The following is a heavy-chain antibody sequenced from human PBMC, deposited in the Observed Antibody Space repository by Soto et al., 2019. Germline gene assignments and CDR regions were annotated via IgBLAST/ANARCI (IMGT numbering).Heavy chain of an antibody. CDR1: GGSISSGGYY. Sequence: SETLSLTCTLSGGSISSGGYYWSWIRQHPGKGLEWFGYIYYSGSTYYNPSLKSRVTISVDTSKNQFSLKLSSVTAADTAEYYCPRVWPGRIDYWGQGTLVTVSS. V-gene: IGHV4-31*03. J-gene: IGHJ4*02. CDR3: PRVWPGRIDY. D-gene: IGHD1-1*01. CDR2: IYYSGST.